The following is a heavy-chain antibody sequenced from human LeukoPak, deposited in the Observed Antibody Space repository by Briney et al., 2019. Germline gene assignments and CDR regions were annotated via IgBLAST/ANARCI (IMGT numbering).Heavy chain of an antibody. V-gene: IGHV3-48*03. CDR3: ARDKEFYCDYAPTDAFDI. Sequence: PGGPLRLSCAASGFLFSSYEMNWVPQAPGKGLEWFSYICSSVSTIDYATSEKGRFTVSRDNAKNSLYLQMNSLRAEDTAVYYCARDKEFYCDYAPTDAFDIWGQGTMVTVSS. CDR2: ICSSVSTI. CDR1: GFLFSSYE. D-gene: IGHD4-17*01. J-gene: IGHJ3*02.